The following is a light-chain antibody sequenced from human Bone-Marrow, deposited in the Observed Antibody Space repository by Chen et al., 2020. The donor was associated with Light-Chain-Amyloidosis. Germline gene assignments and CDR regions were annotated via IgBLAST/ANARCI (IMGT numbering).Light chain of an antibody. CDR3: SSFTSSSSYV. CDR1: SGDVGTYNY. Sequence: QSALTQPASVSGSPGQSITISCTGTSGDVGTYNYVSWYQQHPGKAPTVMIYAVSNRPSGVSNPFSGSKSGNTASLTISGLQAEDEADYYCSSFTSSSSYVFGPGTKVTVL. J-gene: IGLJ1*01. CDR2: AVS. V-gene: IGLV2-14*01.